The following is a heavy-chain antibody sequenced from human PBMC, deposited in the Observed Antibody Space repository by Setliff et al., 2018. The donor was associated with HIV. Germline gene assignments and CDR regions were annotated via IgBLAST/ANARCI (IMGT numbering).Heavy chain of an antibody. V-gene: IGHV4-59*12. CDR3: ARGAHALGGDAFDI. J-gene: IGHJ3*02. CDR2: IYYSGGT. CDR1: GGSTTSYY. Sequence: SETLSLTCSFSGGSTTSYYWSWIRQPPGKGLEWIGYIYYSGGTYYNPSLKSRVTISVDTSKNQFSLRLSSVTAADTDVYYCARGAHALGGDAFDIWGQGTMVTVSS. D-gene: IGHD1-26*01.